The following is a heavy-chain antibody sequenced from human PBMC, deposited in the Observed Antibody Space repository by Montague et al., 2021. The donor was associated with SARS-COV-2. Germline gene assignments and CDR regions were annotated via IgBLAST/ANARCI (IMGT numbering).Heavy chain of an antibody. J-gene: IGHJ4*02. V-gene: IGHV4-39*07. CDR3: VAGGDSAEAGAY. CDR1: GGSIANSHNY. Sequence: SETLSLTCTVSGGSIANSHNYWGWVRQPPGKGLEWIGSVLYTGTPYDXPSLTARVTISLDTSKNQFSLKVYSVTAADTATYFCVAGGDSAEAGAYWGQGTLVTVSS. CDR2: VLYTGTP. D-gene: IGHD3-16*01.